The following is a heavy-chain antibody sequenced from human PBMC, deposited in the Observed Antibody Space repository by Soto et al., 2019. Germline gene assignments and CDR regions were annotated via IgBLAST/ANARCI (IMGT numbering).Heavy chain of an antibody. J-gene: IGHJ4*02. D-gene: IGHD3-10*01. CDR2: ISGSGGST. CDR3: AKHRLLMVRGPAFDY. Sequence: EVQLLESGGGLVQPGGSLRLSCATSGFTFSTYAMTWVRQAPGKGLEWVSGISGSGGSTYYADSVKGRFTISRDNSNNTTFLQINSLRAEDTAVYYCAKHRLLMVRGPAFDYWGQGTLVTVSP. V-gene: IGHV3-23*01. CDR1: GFTFSTYA.